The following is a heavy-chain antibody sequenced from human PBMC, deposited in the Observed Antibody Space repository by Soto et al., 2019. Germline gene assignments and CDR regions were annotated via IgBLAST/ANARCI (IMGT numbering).Heavy chain of an antibody. D-gene: IGHD1-26*01. Sequence: ESGGGLVQPGGSLRLSCASSGFTFSRYSMNWVRQAPGKGLEWVSYISSSSSTIYYADSVKGRFTISRDNAKNSLYLQMNSLRDDDTAVYYCATRYSGSYNTIHYWGQGTLVTVSS. CDR1: GFTFSRYS. V-gene: IGHV3-48*02. CDR2: ISSSSSTI. J-gene: IGHJ4*02. CDR3: ATRYSGSYNTIHY.